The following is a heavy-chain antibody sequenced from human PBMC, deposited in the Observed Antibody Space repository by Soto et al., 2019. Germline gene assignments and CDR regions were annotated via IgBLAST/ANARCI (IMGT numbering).Heavy chain of an antibody. CDR2: LIPILGTT. CDR1: GGTCSSDA. Sequence: ASVKVSCKASGGTCSSDAVSWVRQAPGQGLEWMGGLIPILGTTHYAQKFQGRVTITADESTNTAYMELSSLRSDDTAVYYCARASGYVSGWYHDYWGQGTRVTVSS. J-gene: IGHJ4*02. V-gene: IGHV1-69*13. CDR3: ARASGYVSGWYHDY. D-gene: IGHD6-19*01.